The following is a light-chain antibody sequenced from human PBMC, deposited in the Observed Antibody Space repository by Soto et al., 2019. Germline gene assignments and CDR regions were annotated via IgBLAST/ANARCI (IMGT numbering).Light chain of an antibody. CDR2: GAS. CDR3: QQRSNWPST. CDR1: QSVSNKY. Sequence: IVLTQSPDTLSLSPGERATLSCRASQSVSNKYLAWYQQKPGQAPRLLIYGASSRATGIPDRFSASGSGTDFTLTISGLEPEDFAVYYCQQRSNWPSTFGGGTKVEIK. V-gene: IGKV3D-20*02. J-gene: IGKJ4*01.